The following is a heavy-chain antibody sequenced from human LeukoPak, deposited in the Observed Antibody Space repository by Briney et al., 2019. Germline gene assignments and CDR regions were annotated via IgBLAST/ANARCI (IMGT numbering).Heavy chain of an antibody. D-gene: IGHD6-13*01. CDR3: ATVTAAAGRAGDY. CDR1: GYTLTELS. Sequence: ASVKVSCKASGYTLTELSMHWVRQAPGKGLEWMGGFDPEDGETIYAQKFQGRVTMTEDTSTDTAYMELSSLRSEDTAVYYCATVTAAAGRAGDYWGQGTLVTVSS. CDR2: FDPEDGET. V-gene: IGHV1-24*01. J-gene: IGHJ4*02.